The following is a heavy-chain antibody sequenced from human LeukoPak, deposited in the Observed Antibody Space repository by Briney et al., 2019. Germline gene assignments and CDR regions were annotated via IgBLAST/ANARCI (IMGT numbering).Heavy chain of an antibody. Sequence: GASVKVSCKASGYTFTSYDINWVRQATGQGLEWMGWMNPNSGNTGYAQKFQGRVTMTRNTSISTAYMELSSLRSEDTAVYYCARGPRDGYPVGTDYWGQGTLVTVSS. CDR3: ARGPRDGYPVGTDY. J-gene: IGHJ4*02. D-gene: IGHD5-24*01. CDR2: MNPNSGNT. CDR1: GYTFTSYD. V-gene: IGHV1-8*01.